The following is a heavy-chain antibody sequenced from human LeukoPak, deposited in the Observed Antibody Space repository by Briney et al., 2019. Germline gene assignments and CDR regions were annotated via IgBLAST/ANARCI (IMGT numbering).Heavy chain of an antibody. V-gene: IGHV3-11*04. CDR1: GFTFSDYY. Sequence: PGGSLRLSCAASGFTFSDYYMSWIRQAPGKGPEWVSYISSSGSTIYYADSVKGRFTISRDNAKNSLYLQMNSLRAEDTAVYYCARELRRRVVAATLGYWGQGTLVTVSS. CDR2: ISSSGSTI. D-gene: IGHD2-15*01. CDR3: ARELRRRVVAATLGY. J-gene: IGHJ4*02.